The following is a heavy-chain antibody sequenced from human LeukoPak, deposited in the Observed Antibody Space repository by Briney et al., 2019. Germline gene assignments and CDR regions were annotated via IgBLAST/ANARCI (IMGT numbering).Heavy chain of an antibody. J-gene: IGHJ6*03. D-gene: IGHD2-15*01. CDR1: GFTFSRYS. Sequence: GGSLRLSCAASGFTFSRYSMNWVRQAPGKGLEWISYISSSSSRTYYADSVKGRFTISRDNAKNSLYLQMNSLRAEDTAVYYCAKTAASMDVWGKGITVTVSS. V-gene: IGHV3-48*01. CDR2: ISSSSSRT. CDR3: AKTAASMDV.